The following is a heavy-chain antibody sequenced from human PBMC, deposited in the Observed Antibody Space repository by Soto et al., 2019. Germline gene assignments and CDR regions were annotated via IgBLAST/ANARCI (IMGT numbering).Heavy chain of an antibody. Sequence: QVQLVESGGGVVQPGRSLRLSCGASGFTFNNYGMYWVRQAPGKGLEWVAAISNDANDKYYADSAKGRLTISRDNSRNTLYLQVNSLTTEDTAVYYCAREQGIAAFHGIDWGQGTMVTVS. CDR3: AREQGIAAFHGID. V-gene: IGHV3-30*03. CDR2: ISNDANDK. J-gene: IGHJ3*01. D-gene: IGHD6-13*01. CDR1: GFTFNNYG.